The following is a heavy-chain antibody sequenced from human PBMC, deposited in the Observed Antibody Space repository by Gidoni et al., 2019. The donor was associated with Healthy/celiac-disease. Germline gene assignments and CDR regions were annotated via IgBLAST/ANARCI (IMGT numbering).Heavy chain of an antibody. CDR2: IYYSGST. V-gene: IGHV4-31*01. Sequence: QVQLQESGPGLVKPSQTLSLTCTVSGGPISSGGYYWSWIRQHPGKGLEWIGYIYYSGSTYYNPSLKSLVTISVDTSKNQFSLKLSSVTAADTAVYYCARWDTAMSGYFDYWGQGTLVTVSS. J-gene: IGHJ4*02. CDR3: ARWDTAMSGYFDY. D-gene: IGHD5-18*01. CDR1: GGPISSGGYY.